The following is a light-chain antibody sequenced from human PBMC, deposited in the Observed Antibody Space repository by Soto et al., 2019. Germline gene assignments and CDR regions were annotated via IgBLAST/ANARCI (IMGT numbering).Light chain of an antibody. J-gene: IGKJ1*01. CDR1: HTGRSNC. V-gene: IGKV3-20*01. CDR3: QQYGSAGT. Sequence: EIVRPPSPGALSLSPGDRSTLSCIASHTGRSNCVAWHKQRPAEAPRLLSHGASTRATGIKDRFRGSGSGTDCPLTISRLEHEDLAVYYGQQYGSAGTFGQGTK. CDR2: GAS.